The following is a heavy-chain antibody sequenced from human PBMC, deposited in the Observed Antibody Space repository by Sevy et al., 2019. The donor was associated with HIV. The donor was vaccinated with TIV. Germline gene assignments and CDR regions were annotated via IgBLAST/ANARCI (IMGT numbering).Heavy chain of an antibody. D-gene: IGHD2-15*01. J-gene: IGHJ6*02. CDR2: IYSGGST. V-gene: IGHV3-53*01. CDR3: AREDIVLGEGNYYGMDV. CDR1: KFTVSSNY. Sequence: GGSLRLSCAASKFTVSSNYMSWVRQAPGKGLEWVSVIYSGGSTYYADSVKGRFTISRDNSQNTVYLQMNSLRAEDTAVYYCAREDIVLGEGNYYGMDVWGQGTTVTVSS.